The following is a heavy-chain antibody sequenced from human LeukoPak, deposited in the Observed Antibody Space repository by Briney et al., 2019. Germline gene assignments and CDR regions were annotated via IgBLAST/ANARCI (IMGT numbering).Heavy chain of an antibody. V-gene: IGHV1-18*01. CDR2: ISASNGNT. CDR3: ARYPLSYTSNWHYYFDY. D-gene: IGHD1-7*01. J-gene: IGHJ4*02. CDR1: GYTFTSYG. Sequence: WASVKVSRKASGYTFTSYGVSWVRQAPGQGLEWVGWISASNGNTNYAQKLQGRVTMTTDTSTSTAYVELRSLRSDDTAVYYCARYPLSYTSNWHYYFDYWGQGTLLTVSS.